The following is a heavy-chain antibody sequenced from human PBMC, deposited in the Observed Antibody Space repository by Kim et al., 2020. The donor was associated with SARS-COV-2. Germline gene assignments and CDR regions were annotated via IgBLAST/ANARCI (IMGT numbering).Heavy chain of an antibody. D-gene: IGHD6-13*01. CDR2: IYHSGST. CDR3: ARLTYSSTWSPNYFDY. CDR1: GGSFTDYY. J-gene: IGHJ4*02. Sequence: SETLSLTCTVSGGSFTDYYWGWIRQSPAKRLEWIAYIYHSGSTDSNPSLKSRITLSVDTSKKQFSLRLSSVTAADTAVYYCARLTYSSTWSPNYFDYWGQGTLVTVSS. V-gene: IGHV4-59*01.